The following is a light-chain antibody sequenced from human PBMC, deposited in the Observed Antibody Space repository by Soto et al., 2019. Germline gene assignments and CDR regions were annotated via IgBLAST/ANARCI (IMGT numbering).Light chain of an antibody. CDR3: GSFTTTYV. CDR1: STDVGDSNH. J-gene: IGLJ1*01. CDR2: DVT. V-gene: IGLV2-14*01. Sequence: QSVLTQPASVSGSPGQSITISCTGTSTDVGDSNHVSWYQQHPGKAPKLVISDVTYRPSGVSNRFSGSKSGSTASLTISGLQTEDEADYYCGSFTTTYVFVTGTKVTVL.